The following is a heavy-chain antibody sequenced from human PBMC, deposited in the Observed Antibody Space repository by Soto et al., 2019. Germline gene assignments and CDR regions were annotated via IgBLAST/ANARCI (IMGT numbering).Heavy chain of an antibody. CDR2: INPSGGST. CDR1: GYSFTDYH. CDR3: ARARIAYGMDV. J-gene: IGHJ6*02. D-gene: IGHD6-13*01. V-gene: IGHV1-46*01. Sequence: ASVKVSCKASGYSFTDYHIHWVRQAPGQGLEWMGIINPSGGSTSYAQKFQGRVTMTRDTSTSTVYMELSSLRSEDTAVYYCARARIAYGMDVWGQGTTVTVSS.